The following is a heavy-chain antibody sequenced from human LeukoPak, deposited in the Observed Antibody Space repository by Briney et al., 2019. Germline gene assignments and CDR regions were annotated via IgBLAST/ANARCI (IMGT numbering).Heavy chain of an antibody. V-gene: IGHV4-4*07. Sequence: SETLSLTCTVSGGSISGYYWSWIRQPAGKGLEWIGRIYTSGTSNYNPSLKSRVTMSVDTSKNQFSLKLSSMTAADTAVYYCARDTRDAFDIWGQGTMVTVSS. CDR1: GGSISGYY. CDR3: ARDTRDAFDI. CDR2: IYTSGTS. J-gene: IGHJ3*02.